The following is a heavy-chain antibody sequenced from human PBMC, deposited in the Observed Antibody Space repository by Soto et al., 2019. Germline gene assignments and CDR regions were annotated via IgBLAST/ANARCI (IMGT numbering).Heavy chain of an antibody. V-gene: IGHV3-7*01. CDR1: GFPFSGHW. CDR3: ARVVGATNTLLS. CDR2: IKQDGSEE. D-gene: IGHD1-26*01. Sequence: EVQLVESGGGLVQPGGSLRLSCVASGFPFSGHWMSWVRQAPGKGLEWVANIKQDGSEEHYVDSVKGRFTVSRDNAKKSLHLEMNSMRAEDTGVYYCARVVGATNTLLSWGQGTLVTVSS. J-gene: IGHJ4*02.